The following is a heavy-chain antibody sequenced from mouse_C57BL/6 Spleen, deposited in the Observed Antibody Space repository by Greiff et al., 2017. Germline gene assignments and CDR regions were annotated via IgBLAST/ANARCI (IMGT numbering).Heavy chain of an antibody. CDR1: GYAFSSSW. Sequence: VQLQESGPELVKPGASVKISCKASGYAFSSSWMNWVKQRPGKGLEWIGRIYPGDGDTNYNGKFKGKATLTADKSSSTAYMQLSSLTSEDSAVYFCARYGYGSSRDWYFDVWGTGTTVTVSS. CDR2: IYPGDGDT. D-gene: IGHD1-1*01. CDR3: ARYGYGSSRDWYFDV. J-gene: IGHJ1*03. V-gene: IGHV1-82*01.